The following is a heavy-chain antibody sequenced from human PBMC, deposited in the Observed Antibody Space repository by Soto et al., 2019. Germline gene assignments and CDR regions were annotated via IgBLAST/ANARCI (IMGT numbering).Heavy chain of an antibody. CDR1: GGSLSGYY. CDR3: ARFKNGAASGTDQAFYFDY. D-gene: IGHD3-10*01. CDR2: INQSGST. V-gene: IGHV4-34*01. Sequence: KPSETLSLTCAVYGGSLSGYYWSWLRQPPGKGLEWIGEINQSGSTNYNPSLKSRVTISLDTSMNHFSLKVNSVTAADTAEYYCARFKNGAASGTDQAFYFDYWGQGTLVTVSS. J-gene: IGHJ4*02.